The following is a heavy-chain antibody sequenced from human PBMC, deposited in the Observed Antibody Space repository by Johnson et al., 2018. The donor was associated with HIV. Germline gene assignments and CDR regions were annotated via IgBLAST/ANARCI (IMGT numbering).Heavy chain of an antibody. CDR1: GFTFSSYG. V-gene: IGHV3-30*18. CDR2: ISYDGSNK. CDR3: AKDAGSGSSWEFAFDI. J-gene: IGHJ3*02. D-gene: IGHD3-10*01. Sequence: QVQLVESGGGVVQPGRSLRLSCAASGFTFSSYGMHWVRQAPGKGLEWVAVISYDGSNKYYADSVKGRFTIYRDNSKKTLYLQMNSLRPEDTAVYFCAKDAGSGSSWEFAFDIWGQGTKVTVSS.